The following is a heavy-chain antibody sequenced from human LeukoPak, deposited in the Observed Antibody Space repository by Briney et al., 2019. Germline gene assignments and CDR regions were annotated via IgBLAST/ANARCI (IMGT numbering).Heavy chain of an antibody. V-gene: IGHV3-33*08. J-gene: IGHJ4*02. CDR2: IWYDGSNK. CDR1: GFTFTPYA. D-gene: IGHD5-18*01. CDR3: ARDQTRGYSYAFDY. Sequence: GGSLRLSCAASGFTFTPYAMTWVRQAPGKGLEWVAVIWYDGSNKYYADSVKGRFTISRDNSKNTLYLQMHSPRAEDTAVYYCARDQTRGYSYAFDYWGQGTLVTVSS.